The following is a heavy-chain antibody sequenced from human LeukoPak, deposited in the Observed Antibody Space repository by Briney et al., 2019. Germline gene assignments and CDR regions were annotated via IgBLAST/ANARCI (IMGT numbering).Heavy chain of an antibody. CDR1: GDSVSNYY. D-gene: IGHD2/OR15-2a*01. CDR2: IHYSGST. J-gene: IGHJ6*02. Sequence: SETLSFTCSVSGDSVSNYYWSWIRQPPGKRLEWIGYIHYSGSTNYNPSLKSRVTISVDTSKNQFSLKLSSVTAADTAVYYCARDPFRRSMDVWGQGTTVTVSS. V-gene: IGHV4-59*02. CDR3: ARDPFRRSMDV.